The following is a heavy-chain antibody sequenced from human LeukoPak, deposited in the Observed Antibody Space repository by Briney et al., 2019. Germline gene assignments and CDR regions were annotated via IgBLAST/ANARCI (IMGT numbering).Heavy chain of an antibody. D-gene: IGHD4-17*01. CDR1: GGSFSGYY. CDR2: INHSGST. J-gene: IGHJ4*02. V-gene: IGHV4-34*01. Sequence: SETLSLTCAVYGGSFSGYYWSWIRQPPGKGLEWIGEINHSGSTNYNPSLKSRVTISVDTSKIQFSLKLSSVTAADTAVYYCARLRVDYGGIYYFDYWGQGTLVTVSS. CDR3: ARLRVDYGGIYYFDY.